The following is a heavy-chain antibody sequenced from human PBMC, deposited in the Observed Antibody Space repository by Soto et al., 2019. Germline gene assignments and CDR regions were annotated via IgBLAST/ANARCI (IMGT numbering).Heavy chain of an antibody. Sequence: QVQLQQWGAGLLKPSETLSLTCAVYGGSFSGYYWSWIRQPPGKGLEWIGEINHSGSTNYNPSLKSRVTISVHTSKNQFSLKLSSVTAADTAVYYCARAWGGVPDYWGQGTLVTVSS. D-gene: IGHD3-16*01. V-gene: IGHV4-34*01. CDR1: GGSFSGYY. CDR2: INHSGST. CDR3: ARAWGGVPDY. J-gene: IGHJ4*02.